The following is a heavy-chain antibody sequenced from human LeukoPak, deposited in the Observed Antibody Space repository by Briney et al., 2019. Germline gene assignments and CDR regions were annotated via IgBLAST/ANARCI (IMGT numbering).Heavy chain of an antibody. CDR1: GYTFTNYY. D-gene: IGHD6-6*01. CDR3: ARRLIYSSSSYFDY. Sequence: GASVKVSCKASGYTFTNYYIHWVRQAPGHGLEWMGGFDPEDGETIYAQKFQGRVTMTEDTSTDTAYMELSSLRSEDTAVYYCARRLIYSSSSYFDYWGQGTLVTVSS. J-gene: IGHJ4*02. CDR2: FDPEDGET. V-gene: IGHV1-24*01.